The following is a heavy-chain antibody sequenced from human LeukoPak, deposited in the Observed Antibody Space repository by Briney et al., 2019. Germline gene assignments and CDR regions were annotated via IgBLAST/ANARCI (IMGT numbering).Heavy chain of an antibody. V-gene: IGHV1-46*01. CDR3: AREGLQGDFDY. J-gene: IGHJ4*02. CDR2: INPSGGST. CDR1: GYTFTSRY. D-gene: IGHD3-16*01. Sequence: ASVKVSCKAYGYTFTSRYIHWVRQAPGQGLEWMGVINPSGGSTSYAQNFQGRVTMTRDTSTSTVYMELSSLRSEDTVVYYCAREGLQGDFDYWGQGTPVTVSS.